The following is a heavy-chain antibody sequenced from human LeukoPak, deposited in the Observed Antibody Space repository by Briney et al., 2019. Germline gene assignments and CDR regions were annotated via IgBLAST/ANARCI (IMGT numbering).Heavy chain of an antibody. Sequence: GGSLRLSCAASGFTFSSYGMHWVRQAPGKGLEWVAVISYDGSNKYYADSVKGRFTISRDNSKNTLYLQMNSLRAEDTAVYYCARDPRWAVEMATITDYWGQGTLVTVSS. D-gene: IGHD5-24*01. V-gene: IGHV3-30*12. CDR1: GFTFSSYG. J-gene: IGHJ4*02. CDR2: ISYDGSNK. CDR3: ARDPRWAVEMATITDY.